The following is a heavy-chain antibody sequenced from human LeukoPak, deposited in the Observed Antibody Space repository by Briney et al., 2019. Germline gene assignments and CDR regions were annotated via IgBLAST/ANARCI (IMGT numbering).Heavy chain of an antibody. CDR2: ISSTSSYI. D-gene: IGHD3-10*01. Sequence: PGGSLRLSCAASGFTFSNYDMTWVRQAPGKGLEWVSSISSTSSYIYFADSMKGRFTISRDNAKNSLFLQMNSLRAGDTAVYYCARGHTWFPKSFDYWGQGALVTVSS. V-gene: IGHV3-21*01. CDR1: GFTFSNYD. CDR3: ARGHTWFPKSFDY. J-gene: IGHJ4*02.